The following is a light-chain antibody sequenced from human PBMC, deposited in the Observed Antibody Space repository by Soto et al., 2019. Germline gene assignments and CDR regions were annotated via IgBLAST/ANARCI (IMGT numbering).Light chain of an antibody. CDR1: SSNIGSHP. V-gene: IGLV1-44*01. J-gene: IGLJ2*01. CDR3: AAWDGSLNGVL. CDR2: SNN. Sequence: QSVLTQPPSASGTPGQRVTISCSGSSSNIGSHPVNWYQQLPGAAPKLLFYSNNQRPSGVPDRFSGSKSGTSASLAISGLQSEDEADYYCAAWDGSLNGVLFGGGTKVTVL.